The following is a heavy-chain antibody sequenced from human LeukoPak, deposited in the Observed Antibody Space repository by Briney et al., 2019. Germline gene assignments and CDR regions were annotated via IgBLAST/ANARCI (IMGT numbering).Heavy chain of an antibody. V-gene: IGHV4-61*08. CDR3: ATRKLGNDY. CDR2: IYYTET. Sequence: SETLSLTCAVSGGSIRSGGYSWSWIRQSPGKGLEWIGYIYYTETSYNPSLKSRVTISADTSKNQFSLKLYSVTAADTAVYYCATRKLGNDYWGQGTLVTDSS. D-gene: IGHD7-27*01. J-gene: IGHJ4*02. CDR1: GGSIRSGGYS.